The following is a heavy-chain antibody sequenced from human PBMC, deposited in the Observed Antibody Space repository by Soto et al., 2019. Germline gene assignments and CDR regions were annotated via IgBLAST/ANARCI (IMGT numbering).Heavy chain of an antibody. Sequence: GASVKVSCKASGYTFTSYGISWVRQAPGQGLEWMGWISAYNGNTNYAQKLQGRVTMTTDTSTSTAYMELRSLRSDDTAVYYCAREGPYSYDSSGVNYFDYWGQGTLVTVSS. D-gene: IGHD3-22*01. CDR1: GYTFTSYG. J-gene: IGHJ4*02. CDR3: AREGPYSYDSSGVNYFDY. V-gene: IGHV1-18*01. CDR2: ISAYNGNT.